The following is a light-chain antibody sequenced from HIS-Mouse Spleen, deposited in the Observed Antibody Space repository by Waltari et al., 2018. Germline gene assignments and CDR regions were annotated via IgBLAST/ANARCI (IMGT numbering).Light chain of an antibody. V-gene: IGLV2-23*01. CDR2: EGS. Sequence: QSALTQPASVSGSPGQSITIPCTGPSRDVGSYNLVPWYQQPPGKAPKLMIYEGSKRPSGVSNRFSGSKSGNTASLTISGLQAEDEADYYCCSYAGSSTWVFGGGTKLTVL. CDR1: SRDVGSYNL. J-gene: IGLJ3*02. CDR3: CSYAGSSTWV.